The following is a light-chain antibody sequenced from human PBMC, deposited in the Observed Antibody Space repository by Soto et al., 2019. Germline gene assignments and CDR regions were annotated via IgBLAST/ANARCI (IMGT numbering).Light chain of an antibody. CDR2: TAA. CDR3: QQSFTTPYT. J-gene: IGKJ2*01. Sequence: DIQMTQSPSSLSASIGDRVIITCRASQSINYYLNWYQQQPGKAPKLLVSTAASLRSGVPSRFSGSASGTDFALTISSPQPEDFATYYCQQSFTTPYTFGQGTKLEI. CDR1: QSINYY. V-gene: IGKV1-39*01.